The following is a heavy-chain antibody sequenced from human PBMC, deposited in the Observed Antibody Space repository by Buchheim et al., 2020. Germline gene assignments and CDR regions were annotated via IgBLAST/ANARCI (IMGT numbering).Heavy chain of an antibody. CDR1: GGSISSYY. D-gene: IGHD6-13*01. J-gene: IGHJ4*02. V-gene: IGHV4-59*01. Sequence: QVQLQESGPGLVKPSETLSLTCTASGGSISSYYWSWIRQPPGKGLEWIGIIYYSGSTNYNPSLKSRVTISVDTSKNQFSLKLSSVAAADTAVYYCAGAEAAAGPDYWGQGTL. CDR3: AGAEAAAGPDY. CDR2: IYYSGST.